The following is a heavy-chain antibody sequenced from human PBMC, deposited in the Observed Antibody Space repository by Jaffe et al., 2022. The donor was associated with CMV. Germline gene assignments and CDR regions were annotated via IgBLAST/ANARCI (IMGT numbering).Heavy chain of an antibody. J-gene: IGHJ6*02. V-gene: IGHV4-39*01. Sequence: QLQLQESGPGLVKPSETLSLTCTVSGGSISSSSYYWGWIRQPPGKGLEWIGSIYYSGSTYYNPSLKSRVTISVDTSKNQFSLKLSSVTAADTAVYYCARGYDILTGRRGMDVWGQGTTVTVSS. CDR3: ARGYDILTGRRGMDV. D-gene: IGHD3-9*01. CDR1: GGSISSSSYY. CDR2: IYYSGST.